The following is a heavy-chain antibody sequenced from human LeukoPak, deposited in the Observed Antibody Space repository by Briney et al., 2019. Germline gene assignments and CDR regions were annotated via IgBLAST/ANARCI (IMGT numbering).Heavy chain of an antibody. D-gene: IGHD2-2*02. CDR3: AKDQARYCSCTSCHRGKVLIDY. Sequence: PGGSLRLSCAASGFTFSSYAMSWVRQAPGKGLEWVSAISGSGGSTYYADSVKGRFTISRDNSKNTLYLQMNSLRAEDTAVYYCAKDQARYCSCTSCHRGKVLIDYWGQGTLVTVSS. CDR1: GFTFSSYA. V-gene: IGHV3-23*01. J-gene: IGHJ4*02. CDR2: ISGSGGST.